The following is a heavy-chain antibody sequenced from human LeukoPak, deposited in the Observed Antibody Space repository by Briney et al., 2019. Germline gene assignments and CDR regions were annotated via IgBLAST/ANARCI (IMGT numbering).Heavy chain of an antibody. CDR2: IYYSGST. D-gene: IGHD3-10*01. CDR1: GGSISSSSYY. J-gene: IGHJ6*03. V-gene: IGHV4-39*01. CDR3: XXXPHITMVRGVSDYYMDV. Sequence: KSSETLSLTCTVSGGSISSSSYYWGWIRQPAGKGLEWIGSIYYSGSTNYNPSLKSRVTISVDTSKNQFSLKLSSVTAADTAVYXXXXXPHITMVRGVSDYYMDVWGKGTTVTISS.